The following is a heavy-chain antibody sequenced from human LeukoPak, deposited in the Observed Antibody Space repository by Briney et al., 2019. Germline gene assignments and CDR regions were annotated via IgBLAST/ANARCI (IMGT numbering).Heavy chain of an antibody. V-gene: IGHV3-11*01. D-gene: IGHD2-2*01. CDR1: GFTFSDYY. Sequence: GVSLRLSCAASGFTFSDYYMSWIRQAPGKGLEWVSYISSSGSTIYYADSVKGRFTISRDNAKNSLYLQMNSLRAEDTAVYYCARDAIVVVPGHDYWGQGTLVTVSS. CDR3: ARDAIVVVPGHDY. J-gene: IGHJ4*02. CDR2: ISSSGSTI.